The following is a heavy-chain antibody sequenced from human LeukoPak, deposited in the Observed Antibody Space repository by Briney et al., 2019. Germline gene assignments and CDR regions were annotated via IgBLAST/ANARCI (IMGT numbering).Heavy chain of an antibody. CDR1: GFTFSSYA. J-gene: IGHJ4*02. CDR3: ARAQLSLDY. CDR2: ISYDGSHK. V-gene: IGHV3-30*04. Sequence: GGSLRPSCAASGFTFSSYAMHWVRQAPGKGLEWVAVISYDGSHKYYADSLKGRFTISRDNSKSTLYLQMNSLRAEDTAVYYCARAQLSLDYWGQGTLVTVSS. D-gene: IGHD1-1*01.